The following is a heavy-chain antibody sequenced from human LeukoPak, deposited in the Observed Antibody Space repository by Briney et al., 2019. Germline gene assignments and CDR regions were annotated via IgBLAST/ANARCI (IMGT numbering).Heavy chain of an antibody. V-gene: IGHV5-51*01. CDR2: IYPGDSQT. D-gene: IGHD3-10*01. J-gene: IGHJ4*02. Sequence: GESLKISCKGSGYSFTTYWIGWVRQIPGQGLEWMGIIYPGDSQTRYSPSFQGQVTISVDKSIKTAYLQWSSLKSSDTAIYYCASALLWFGPFDYWGQGTLVTVSS. CDR1: GYSFTTYW. CDR3: ASALLWFGPFDY.